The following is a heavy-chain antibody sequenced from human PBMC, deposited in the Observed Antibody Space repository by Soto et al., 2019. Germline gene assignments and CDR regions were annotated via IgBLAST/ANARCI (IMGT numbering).Heavy chain of an antibody. Sequence: SETLSLTCTVSGGSISSSSYYWGWIRQPPGKGLEWIGYIYYSGTTYYNPSLKSRVTISVDTSKNQFSLKLSSVTAADTALYYCWSYDNVAFDNWGQGTLVTVSS. J-gene: IGHJ4*02. V-gene: IGHV4-39*01. D-gene: IGHD3-10*01. CDR1: GGSISSSSYY. CDR3: WSYDNVAFDN. CDR2: IYYSGTT.